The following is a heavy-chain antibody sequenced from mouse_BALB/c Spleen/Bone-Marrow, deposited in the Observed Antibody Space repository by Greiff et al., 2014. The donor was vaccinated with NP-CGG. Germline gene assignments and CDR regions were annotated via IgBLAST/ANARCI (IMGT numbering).Heavy chain of an antibody. CDR2: INPSNGGT. J-gene: IGHJ2*01. Sequence: VQLQQSGAVLVKPGASVKLSCKASGYTFTSYYMYWVKQRPGQGLEWIGEINPSNGGTNFNEKFKSKATLTVDKSSSTAYMQLSSLTSEDSAVYYCTRSTMITYFDYWGQGTTLTVSS. D-gene: IGHD2-4*01. CDR3: TRSTMITYFDY. V-gene: IGHV1S81*02. CDR1: GYTFTSYY.